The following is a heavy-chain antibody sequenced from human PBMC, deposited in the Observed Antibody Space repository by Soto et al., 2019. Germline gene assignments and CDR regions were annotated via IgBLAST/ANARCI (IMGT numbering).Heavy chain of an antibody. Sequence: GESLKISCKGSGYSFTSYWIGWVRQMPGQGLEWMGIINLGDSDTRYSPSFQGQVIISADKSISTAYLQMNSLRGDDTAIYYCEKAISGYYAPSDYWGQGTQVTVSS. CDR2: INLGDSDT. J-gene: IGHJ4*02. CDR3: EKAISGYYAPSDY. D-gene: IGHD3-22*01. V-gene: IGHV5-51*01. CDR1: GYSFTSYW.